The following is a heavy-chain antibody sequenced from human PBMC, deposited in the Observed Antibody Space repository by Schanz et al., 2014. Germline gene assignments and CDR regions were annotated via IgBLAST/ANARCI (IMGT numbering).Heavy chain of an antibody. CDR3: ARESSNDIVLVPGAVFDH. D-gene: IGHD2-2*01. J-gene: IGHJ4*02. CDR1: GFMFSSYG. V-gene: IGHV3-30*03. CDR2: VPFDGSQK. Sequence: VQLVQSGGGLVQPGGSLRLSCAASGFMFSSYGMHWVRQAPGKGLEWVAFVPFDGSQKFYADSVKGRFTISRDNSKNTVYLQMNSLRPGDTAVYYCARESSNDIVLVPGAVFDHWGQGILVTVSS.